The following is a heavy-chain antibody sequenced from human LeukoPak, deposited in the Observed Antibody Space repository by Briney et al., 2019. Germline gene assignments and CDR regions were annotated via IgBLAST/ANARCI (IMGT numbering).Heavy chain of an antibody. V-gene: IGHV1-18*01. Sequence: ASVKVSCKASGYTFASYGISWVRQAPGQGLEWMGWISAYDGNTNYAQKLQGRVTMTTDAPTSIAYMELRSLKSDDTAVYYCARAPPHYYDSDVPSDYWGQGTLVTVSS. CDR2: ISAYDGNT. J-gene: IGHJ4*02. CDR1: GYTFASYG. D-gene: IGHD3-22*01. CDR3: ARAPPHYYDSDVPSDY.